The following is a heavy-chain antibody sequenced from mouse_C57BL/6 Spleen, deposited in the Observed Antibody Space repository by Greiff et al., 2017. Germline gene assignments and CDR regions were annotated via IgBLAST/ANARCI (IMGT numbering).Heavy chain of an antibody. CDR1: GYTFTSYW. V-gene: IGHV1-64*01. Sequence: QVQLQQPGAELVKPGASVKLSCKASGYTFTSYWMHWVKQRPGQGLEWIGMIHPNSGSTNYNEKFKNKATLTVDKSSSTAYMQLSSLTSEDSAVYYCERDVLYCYAMDYWGQGTSVTVSS. J-gene: IGHJ4*01. CDR3: ERDVLYCYAMDY. CDR2: IHPNSGST.